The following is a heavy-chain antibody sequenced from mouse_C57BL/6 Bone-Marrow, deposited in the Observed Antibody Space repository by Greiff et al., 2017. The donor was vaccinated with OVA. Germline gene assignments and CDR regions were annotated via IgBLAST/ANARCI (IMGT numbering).Heavy chain of an antibody. D-gene: IGHD2-3*01. J-gene: IGHJ3*01. Sequence: EVQLVESGGGLVQPKGSLKLSCAASGFSFNTYAMNWVRQAPGKGLEWIARIRSKSNNYATYYADSVQDRFTISRDDSESMLYLQMNNLKTEDTAMYYCVRPIYDGYSWFAYWGQGTLVTVSA. CDR1: GFSFNTYA. V-gene: IGHV10-1*01. CDR3: VRPIYDGYSWFAY. CDR2: IRSKSNNYAT.